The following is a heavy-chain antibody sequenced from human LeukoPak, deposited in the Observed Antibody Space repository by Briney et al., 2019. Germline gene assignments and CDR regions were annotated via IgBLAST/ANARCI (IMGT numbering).Heavy chain of an antibody. CDR2: IIPIFGIA. CDR3: ARSYCGYDFLGPYYFDY. Sequence: ASVKVSCKASGGTFSSYAISWVRQAPGQGLEWMGRIIPIFGIANYAQKFQGRVTITADKSTSTAYMELSSLRSEDTAVYYCARSYCGYDFLGPYYFDYWGQGTLVTVSS. CDR1: GGTFSSYA. J-gene: IGHJ4*02. D-gene: IGHD5-12*01. V-gene: IGHV1-69*04.